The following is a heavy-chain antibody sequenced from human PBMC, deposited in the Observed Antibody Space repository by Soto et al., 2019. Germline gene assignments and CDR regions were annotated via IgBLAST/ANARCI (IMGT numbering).Heavy chain of an antibody. Sequence: QVQLVESGGGVVQPGRSLRLSCAASGFTFSSYGMQWVRQAPGKGLEWVAVISYDGSDKYYADSVKGRFTISRDNSKNTLYLQMNSLRAEDTAVYYCAKGYGYFDDWGQGTLVTVSS. V-gene: IGHV3-30*18. J-gene: IGHJ4*02. CDR2: ISYDGSDK. CDR3: AKGYGYFDD. D-gene: IGHD5-18*01. CDR1: GFTFSSYG.